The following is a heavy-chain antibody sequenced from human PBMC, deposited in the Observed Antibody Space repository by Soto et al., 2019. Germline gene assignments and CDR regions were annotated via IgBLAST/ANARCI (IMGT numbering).Heavy chain of an antibody. CDR2: INSDGSST. Sequence: GGSLRLSCAASGFTFSNYWMHWVRQAPGKGLVWVSRINSDGSSTSYADSVKGRFTISRDNAKNTLYLQMNSLIAEDTAVYYCARGDYYDSSGPFSDAFDVWGQGTMVTVSS. CDR1: GFTFSNYW. V-gene: IGHV3-74*01. D-gene: IGHD3-22*01. J-gene: IGHJ3*01. CDR3: ARGDYYDSSGPFSDAFDV.